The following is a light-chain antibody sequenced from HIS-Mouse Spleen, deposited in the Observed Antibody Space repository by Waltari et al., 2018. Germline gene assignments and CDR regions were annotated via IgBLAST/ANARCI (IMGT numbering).Light chain of an antibody. CDR2: DVS. CDR3: SSYTSSSTLV. J-gene: IGLJ2*01. Sequence: QSALTQPASVSGSPGQSITISFTGTSSDVGGYNYVSWYQQHPGKAPKLMISDVSTRPSGVSNRFSGSKSGNTVSLTISGLQAEDEADYYCSSYTSSSTLVFGGGTKLTVL. V-gene: IGLV2-14*03. CDR1: SSDVGGYNY.